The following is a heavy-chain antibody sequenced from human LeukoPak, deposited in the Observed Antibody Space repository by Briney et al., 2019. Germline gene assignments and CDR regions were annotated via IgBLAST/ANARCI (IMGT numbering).Heavy chain of an antibody. CDR3: ARARYSSGWYVSRDAFDI. J-gene: IGHJ3*02. CDR2: IYHSGST. D-gene: IGHD6-19*01. CDR1: GGSISSSNW. V-gene: IGHV4-4*02. Sequence: PSGTLSLTCAVSGGSISSSNWWSWVRQPPGKGLEWIGEIYHSGSTNYNPSLKSRVTISVDKSKNQFSLKLSSVTAADTAVYYCARARYSSGWYVSRDAFDIWGQGTMVTVSS.